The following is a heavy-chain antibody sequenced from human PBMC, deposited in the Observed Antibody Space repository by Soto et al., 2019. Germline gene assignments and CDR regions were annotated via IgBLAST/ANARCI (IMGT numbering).Heavy chain of an antibody. J-gene: IGHJ6*02. CDR2: ISYDSTKT. V-gene: IGHV3-30*03. Sequence: QVQLVESGGGVVQRGRSLRLSCAASGFTFNSYGMHWVRQGPGNGLEWVAFISYDSTKTYYADSVKGRFTISRDNSNSALYVQMNSLTGEDTAVYYCARTRSAWSDFHYYSLDVWGQGTTVTVSS. CDR3: ARTRSAWSDFHYYSLDV. CDR1: GFTFNSYG. D-gene: IGHD1-26*01.